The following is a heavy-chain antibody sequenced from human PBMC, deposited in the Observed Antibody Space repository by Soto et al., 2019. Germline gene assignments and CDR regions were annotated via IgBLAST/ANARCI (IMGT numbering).Heavy chain of an antibody. CDR2: ISYDGSNK. D-gene: IGHD6-19*01. J-gene: IGHJ6*02. Sequence: QVQLVESGGGVVQPGRSLRLSCAASGFTFSSYGMHWVRQAPGKGLEWVAVISYDGSNKYYADSVKGRFTISRDNSKNXLXXQMNSLRAEDTAVYYCAKDGEYSSGWPYYYYGMDVWGQGTTVTVSS. V-gene: IGHV3-30*18. CDR3: AKDGEYSSGWPYYYYGMDV. CDR1: GFTFSSYG.